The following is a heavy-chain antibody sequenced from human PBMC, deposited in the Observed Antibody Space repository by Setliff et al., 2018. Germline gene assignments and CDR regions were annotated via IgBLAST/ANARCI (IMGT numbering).Heavy chain of an antibody. CDR1: GGSFSGYY. Sequence: SETLSLTCAVYGGSFSGYYWTWIRQPAGKALEWIGHISPSGSTTYNPSLKSRVTISPDTSKNHFSLNIDSVTAADTAVYYCVRPHYGSGGYFNSLSAFDIWGRGTMVTVSS. J-gene: IGHJ3*02. D-gene: IGHD3-10*01. CDR3: VRPHYGSGGYFNSLSAFDI. CDR2: ISPSGST. V-gene: IGHV4-59*10.